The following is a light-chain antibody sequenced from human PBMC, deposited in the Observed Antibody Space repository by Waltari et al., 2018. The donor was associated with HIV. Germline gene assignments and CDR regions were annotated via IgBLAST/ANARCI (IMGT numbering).Light chain of an antibody. CDR2: EVI. J-gene: IGLJ3*02. CDR3: SSYAGSNWV. Sequence: QSALTQPPSASGSPGQSVTISCTGTSSDVGGYNYVSWYQQHPGQAPKSIIYEVIKLPWWGPGRFAGSKSGNTASLTVSGLQAEDEADYYCSSYAGSNWVFGGGTKLTVL. V-gene: IGLV2-8*01. CDR1: SSDVGGYNY.